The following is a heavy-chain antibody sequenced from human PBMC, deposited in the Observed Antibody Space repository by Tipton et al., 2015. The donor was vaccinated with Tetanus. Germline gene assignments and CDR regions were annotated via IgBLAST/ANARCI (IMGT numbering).Heavy chain of an antibody. V-gene: IGHV4-61*08. D-gene: IGHD3-3*01. CDR2: ISYSGST. CDR3: ARANYDFPKKGPFDS. J-gene: IGHJ4*02. Sequence: TLSLTCTVSGASVRAGDYYWNWIRQPPGKGLEWIGYISYSGSTNSNYSLKSRITISQDTSKNQFSLKLTSVTAADTAVYYCARANYDFPKKGPFDSWGQGTLVIVSS. CDR1: GASVRAGDYY.